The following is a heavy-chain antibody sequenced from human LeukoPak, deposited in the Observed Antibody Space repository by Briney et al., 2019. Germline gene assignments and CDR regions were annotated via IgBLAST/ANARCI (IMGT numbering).Heavy chain of an antibody. D-gene: IGHD3-22*01. CDR1: GGSISSGGYS. V-gene: IGHV4-30-2*01. J-gene: IGHJ3*02. CDR3: ARGNYYDSSGYLRAFDI. CDR2: IYHSGST. Sequence: SETLSLTCAVSGGSISSGGYSWSWIRQPPGKGLEWIGYIYHSGSTYYNPSLKSRVTISVDRSKNQFSLKLSSVTAADTAVYYCARGNYYDSSGYLRAFDIWGQGTMVTVSS.